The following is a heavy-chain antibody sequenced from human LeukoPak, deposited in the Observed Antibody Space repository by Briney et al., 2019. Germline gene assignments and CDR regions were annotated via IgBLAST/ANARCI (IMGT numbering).Heavy chain of an antibody. J-gene: IGHJ5*02. Sequence: GGSLRLSCAASGFTFSSYAMSWVRQAPGKGLEWVSAISGSGGNTYYADSVKGRFTISRDNSKNTLYLQMNSLRAEDTAVYYCAKDHSRWLAGPNWFDPWGQGTLVTVSS. CDR1: GFTFSSYA. CDR3: AKDHSRWLAGPNWFDP. D-gene: IGHD6-19*01. CDR2: ISGSGGNT. V-gene: IGHV3-23*01.